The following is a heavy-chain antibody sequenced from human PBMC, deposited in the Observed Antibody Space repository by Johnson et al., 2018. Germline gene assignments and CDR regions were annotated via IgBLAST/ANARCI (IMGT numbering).Heavy chain of an antibody. CDR1: GFTFSSYA. D-gene: IGHD3-22*01. Sequence: VQLVESGGGVVQPGRSLRLSCAASGFTFSSYAMSWVRQTPGKGLEWVSAISGGGGGPYYADSVEGRFTISRDNSKNTLYLQMNSLRAEDTAVYYCARDDLPYYYDSSGYHYFQHWGQGTLVTVSS. CDR2: ISGGGGGP. V-gene: IGHV3-23*04. J-gene: IGHJ1*01. CDR3: ARDDLPYYYDSSGYHYFQH.